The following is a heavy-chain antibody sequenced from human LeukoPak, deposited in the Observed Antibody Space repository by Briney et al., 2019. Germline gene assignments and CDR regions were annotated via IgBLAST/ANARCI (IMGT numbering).Heavy chain of an antibody. CDR2: ISAGADNT. Sequence: GGSLRLSCAASGFTFSTYPVMWVRQAPGKGLEWVSAISAGADNTYYADSVKGRFTISRDNSKNTLYLQMNSRRADDTAVYYCAKDRGYWGQGTLVTVSS. CDR1: GFTFSTYP. V-gene: IGHV3-23*01. J-gene: IGHJ4*02. CDR3: AKDRGY.